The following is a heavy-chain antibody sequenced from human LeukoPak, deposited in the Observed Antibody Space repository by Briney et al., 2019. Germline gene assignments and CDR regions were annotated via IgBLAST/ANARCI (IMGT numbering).Heavy chain of an antibody. J-gene: IGHJ4*02. D-gene: IGHD6-19*01. CDR3: ANRDTSSDWYALFDY. Sequence: GGSLRLSCAASGFTFSSYAMSWVRQAPGKGLEWVSSITGDDGDTYYADSVKGRFTVSRDNSNNTLYLHMNSLRAEDTAVYYCANRDTSSDWYALFDYWGQGTLVTVSS. CDR2: ITGDDGDT. V-gene: IGHV3-23*01. CDR1: GFTFSSYA.